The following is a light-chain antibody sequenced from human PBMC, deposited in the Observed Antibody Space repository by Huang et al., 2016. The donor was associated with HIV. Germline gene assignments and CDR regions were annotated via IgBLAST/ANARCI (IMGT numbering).Light chain of an antibody. CDR2: GAN. J-gene: IGKJ1*01. CDR1: QSVSNE. CDR3: QQYNDWPWT. V-gene: IGKV3-15*01. Sequence: EIVMTQSPGTLSVSPGERATLSCRASQSVSNEVAWFQQKPGQAPRRLIYGANIRPSGTPAGFSGSGPGTEFTLTISSLQSEDFAIYYCQQYNDWPWTFGQGTKVEIK.